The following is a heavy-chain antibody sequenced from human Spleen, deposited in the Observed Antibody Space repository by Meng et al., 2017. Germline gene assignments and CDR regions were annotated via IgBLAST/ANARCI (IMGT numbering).Heavy chain of an antibody. V-gene: IGHV3-30*01. Sequence: GESLKISCAASGFTFSSYAMHWVRQAPGKGLEWVAVISYDGSNKYYADSVKGRFTISRDNSKNTLYLQMNSLRAEDTAVYYCARELAWQYYFDYWGQGTLVTVSS. D-gene: IGHD3-3*02. CDR2: ISYDGSNK. CDR3: ARELAWQYYFDY. J-gene: IGHJ4*02. CDR1: GFTFSSYA.